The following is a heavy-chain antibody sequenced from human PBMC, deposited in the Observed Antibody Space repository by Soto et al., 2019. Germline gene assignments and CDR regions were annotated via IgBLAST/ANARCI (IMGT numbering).Heavy chain of an antibody. J-gene: IGHJ6*02. CDR1: GFTFSTYS. V-gene: IGHV3-48*02. CDR3: ARGGSSSDHCMDV. Sequence: EVQLVESGGGLVQPGGSLRLSCAASGFTFSTYSMNWVRQAPGKGLEWVSYISSRSYTIYYVDSVKGRFTISRDNAKNSLYLQMNSMRDEDTAVYYCARGGSSSDHCMDVLGQGTTVTVSS. D-gene: IGHD6-6*01. CDR2: ISSRSYTI.